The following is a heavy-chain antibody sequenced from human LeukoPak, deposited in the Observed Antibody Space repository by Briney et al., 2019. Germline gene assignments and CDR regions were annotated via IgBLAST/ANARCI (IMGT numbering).Heavy chain of an antibody. CDR3: ARSPSGDVVDYLYYFDY. D-gene: IGHD2/OR15-2a*01. V-gene: IGHV1-2*02. CDR2: INPNSGGT. Sequence: ASVTVSFTASGYTFTGYYMHWVRQAPGQGLEGMGWINPNSGGTNYAQKFQGRVTMTRDTSISTAYMELSRLRSDDTAVYYCARSPSGDVVDYLYYFDYRGQGTLVTVSS. CDR1: GYTFTGYY. J-gene: IGHJ4*02.